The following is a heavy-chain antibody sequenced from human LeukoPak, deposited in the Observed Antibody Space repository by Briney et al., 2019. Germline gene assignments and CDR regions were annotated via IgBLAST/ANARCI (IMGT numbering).Heavy chain of an antibody. CDR1: GYTFTGYY. V-gene: IGHV1-2*02. CDR3: AREMRIAARPTRISLDY. Sequence: ASVKVSCKASGYTFTGYYMHWVRQAPGQGLEWMGWINPNSGGTNYAQKFQGRVTMTRDTSISTAYMELSRLRSDDTAVYYCAREMRIAARPTRISLDYWGQGTLVTVSS. D-gene: IGHD6-6*01. CDR2: INPNSGGT. J-gene: IGHJ4*02.